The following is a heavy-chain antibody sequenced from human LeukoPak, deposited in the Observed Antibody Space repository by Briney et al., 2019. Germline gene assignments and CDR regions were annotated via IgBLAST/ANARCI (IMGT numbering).Heavy chain of an antibody. Sequence: GGSLRLSCAASGFTFSSYAMHWVRQAPGKGLEWVAVISYDGSNKYYADSVKGRFTISRDNSKNTLYLQMNSLRAEDTAVYYCARGFGELLDYWGQGTLVTVSP. CDR3: ARGFGELLDY. CDR1: GFTFSSYA. V-gene: IGHV3-30-3*01. J-gene: IGHJ4*02. CDR2: ISYDGSNK. D-gene: IGHD3-10*01.